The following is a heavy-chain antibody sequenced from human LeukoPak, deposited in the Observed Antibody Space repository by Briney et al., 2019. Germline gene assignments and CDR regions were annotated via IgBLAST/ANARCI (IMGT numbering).Heavy chain of an antibody. CDR3: ARDPEWFNYYYGMDV. D-gene: IGHD2-8*01. CDR1: GFTFSSYW. CDR2: IKQDGSEK. Sequence: GGSLRLFCAASGFTFSSYWMGWVRQAPGKGLGWVANIKQDGSEKYYVDSGKGRFTISRDNAKNSLYLQMNSLRAEDTAVYYCARDPEWFNYYYGMDVWGQGTTVTVSS. J-gene: IGHJ6*02. V-gene: IGHV3-7*01.